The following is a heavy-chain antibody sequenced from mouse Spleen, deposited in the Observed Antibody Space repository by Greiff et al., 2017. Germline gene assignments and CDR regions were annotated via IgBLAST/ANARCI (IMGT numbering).Heavy chain of an antibody. J-gene: IGHJ1*03. CDR3: ARIYGSSYWYFDV. CDR1: GYTFTSYW. CDR2: IHPNSGST. Sequence: VQLQQPGAELVKPGASVTLSCKASGYTFTSYWMHWVKQRPGQGLEWIGMIHPNSGSTNYNEKFKSKATLTVDKSSSTAYMQLSSLTSEDSAVYYCARIYGSSYWYFDVWGTGTTVTVSS. V-gene: IGHV1-64*01. D-gene: IGHD1-1*01.